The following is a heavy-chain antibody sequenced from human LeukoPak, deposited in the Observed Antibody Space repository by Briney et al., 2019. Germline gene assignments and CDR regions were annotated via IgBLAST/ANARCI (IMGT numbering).Heavy chain of an antibody. CDR1: GGSISSYY. J-gene: IGHJ4*02. Sequence: SETLSLTCTVSGGSISSYYWSWIRQPAGKGLEWIGRIYSTGSTNYNPSLKSRVTMSVDTSKNQFSLRLRSVTAADTAVYYCARQIASTGTAGFDFWGQGALVTVSS. CDR3: ARQIASTGTAGFDF. CDR2: IYSTGST. D-gene: IGHD6-13*01. V-gene: IGHV4-4*07.